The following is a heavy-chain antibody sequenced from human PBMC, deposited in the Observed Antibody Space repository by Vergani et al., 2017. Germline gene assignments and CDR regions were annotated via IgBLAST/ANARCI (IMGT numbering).Heavy chain of an antibody. V-gene: IGHV1-69*01. Sequence: QVQLVESGGGVVQPGRSLRLSCAASGFTFSSYAMHWVRQAPGQGLEWMGGIIPIFGTANYAQKFQGRVTITADESTSTAYMELSSLRSEDTAVYYCARDFHYYDSSGYLGNWGQGTLVTVSS. J-gene: IGHJ4*02. CDR1: GFTFSSYA. D-gene: IGHD3-22*01. CDR2: IIPIFGTA. CDR3: ARDFHYYDSSGYLGN.